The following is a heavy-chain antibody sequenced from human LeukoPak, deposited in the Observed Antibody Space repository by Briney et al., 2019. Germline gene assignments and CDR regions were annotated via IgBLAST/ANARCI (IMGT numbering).Heavy chain of an antibody. CDR2: MNPNSGNT. CDR1: GFTFTSYD. CDR3: ARYDSGNYGHDY. V-gene: IGHV1-8*01. Sequence: ASVKVSCKASGFTFTSYDINWVRQATGQGLEWMGWMNPNSGNTGYAQKFQGRVTMTRNTSISTAYMELSSLRSEDTAVYYCARYDSGNYGHDYWGQGTLVTVSS. J-gene: IGHJ4*02. D-gene: IGHD3-10*01.